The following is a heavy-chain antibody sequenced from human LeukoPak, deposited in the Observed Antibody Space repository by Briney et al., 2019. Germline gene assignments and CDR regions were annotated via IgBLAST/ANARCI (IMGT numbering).Heavy chain of an antibody. CDR3: ARDPHDYLWGSYRYPDY. CDR2: ISYDGSNK. D-gene: IGHD3-16*02. Sequence: GGSLRLSCAASGFTFSSYAMPWVRQAPGKGLEWVAVISYDGSNKYYADSVKGRFTISRDNSKNTLYLQMNSLRAEDTAVFYCARDPHDYLWGSYRYPDYWGQGTLVTVSS. J-gene: IGHJ4*02. V-gene: IGHV3-30-3*01. CDR1: GFTFSSYA.